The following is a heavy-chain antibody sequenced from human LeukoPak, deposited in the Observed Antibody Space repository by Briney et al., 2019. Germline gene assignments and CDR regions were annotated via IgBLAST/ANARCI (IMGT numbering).Heavy chain of an antibody. CDR3: AKSHGDIVVVPAAMRVRYFDY. CDR2: ISGSGGST. Sequence: GGSLRLSCAASGFTFSSYAMSWVRQAPGKGLEWVSAISGSGGSTYYADSVKGRFIISRDNSKNTLYLQMNSLRAEDTAVYYCAKSHGDIVVVPAAMRVRYFDYWGQGTLVTVSS. CDR1: GFTFSSYA. V-gene: IGHV3-23*01. J-gene: IGHJ4*02. D-gene: IGHD2-2*01.